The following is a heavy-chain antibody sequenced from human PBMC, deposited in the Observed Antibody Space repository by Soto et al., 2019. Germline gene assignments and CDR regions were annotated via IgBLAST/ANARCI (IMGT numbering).Heavy chain of an antibody. D-gene: IGHD6-19*01. CDR1: GFTFSSYS. CDR2: ISSSSSTI. V-gene: IGHV3-48*01. Sequence: GGSLRLSCAASGFTFSSYSMNWVRQAPGKGLEWVSYISSSSSTIYYADSVKGRFTISRDNAKNSLYLQMNSLRAEDTAVYYCARAEIAVAASDFDYWGQGTLVTVSS. J-gene: IGHJ4*02. CDR3: ARAEIAVAASDFDY.